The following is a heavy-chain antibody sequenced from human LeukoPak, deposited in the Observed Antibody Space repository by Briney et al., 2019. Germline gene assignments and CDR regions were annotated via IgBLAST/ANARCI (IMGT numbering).Heavy chain of an antibody. CDR3: STQKDYYYYYYMDV. CDR2: IKTKTDGGTT. CDR1: GITFSNAW. Sequence: QPGGSLRLSCEASGITFSNAWMSWVRQAPGKGLEWVGHIKTKTDGGTTDYAAPVKGRFTISRDDSKSTLYLQMNSLKTEDTAVYYCSTQKDYYYYYYMDVWGKGTTVTVSS. V-gene: IGHV3-15*01. J-gene: IGHJ6*03.